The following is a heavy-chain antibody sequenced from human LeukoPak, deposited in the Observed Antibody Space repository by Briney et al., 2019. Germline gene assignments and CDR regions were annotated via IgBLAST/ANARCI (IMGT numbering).Heavy chain of an antibody. CDR3: ARAPTWNYGMDV. CDR2: IYYPGST. J-gene: IGHJ6*02. D-gene: IGHD2/OR15-2a*01. Sequence: SETLSLTCTVSGGSVRSFHWSWIRQPPGKGLEWIGYIYYPGSTNYNPSLKSRVAISVDASKNQFSLKLRSETAADTAVYHCARAPTWNYGMDVWGQGTTVTVSS. CDR1: GGSVRSFH. V-gene: IGHV4-59*02.